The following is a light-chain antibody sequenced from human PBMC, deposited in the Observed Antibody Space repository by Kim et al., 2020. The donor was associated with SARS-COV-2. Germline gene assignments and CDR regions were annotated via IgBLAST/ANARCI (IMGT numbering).Light chain of an antibody. Sequence: QGERAILSCRASQTIGISLGWYQHKLGQAPRLLIYDAANRAAGIPDRFSGGGSGTDFTLTISSLEPEDFAIYYCQQRNNWPPAVTFGGGTKVDIK. CDR3: QQRNNWPPAVT. J-gene: IGKJ4*01. V-gene: IGKV3-11*01. CDR2: DAA. CDR1: QTIGIS.